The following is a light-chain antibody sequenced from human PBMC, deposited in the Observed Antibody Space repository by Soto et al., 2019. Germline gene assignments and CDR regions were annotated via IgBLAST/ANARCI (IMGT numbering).Light chain of an antibody. V-gene: IGKV4-1*01. Sequence: DIVMTQSPDSLAVSLGQRATINCKSSQSVLYSSNDKNCLAWYQQKPGQPPKLLIYWASTRESGVPDRFSGSGSGTDFTLTISSLQAEDVAVYYCQQYYNVPRTFGQGTKVEIK. J-gene: IGKJ1*01. CDR2: WAS. CDR1: QSVLYSSNDKNC. CDR3: QQYYNVPRT.